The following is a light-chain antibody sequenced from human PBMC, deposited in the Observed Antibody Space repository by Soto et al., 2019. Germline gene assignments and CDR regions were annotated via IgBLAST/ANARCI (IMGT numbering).Light chain of an antibody. V-gene: IGLV2-14*01. CDR2: EVS. Sequence: QSVLTQPASVSGSPGQSITISCTGTSSDVGGYIYVSWYQQHPGKAPKLMIYEVSNRPSGVSNRFSGSKSGNTASLTISGLQAEDEADYYCNSYTSFSTYVFGTGTKLTVL. J-gene: IGLJ1*01. CDR1: SSDVGGYIY. CDR3: NSYTSFSTYV.